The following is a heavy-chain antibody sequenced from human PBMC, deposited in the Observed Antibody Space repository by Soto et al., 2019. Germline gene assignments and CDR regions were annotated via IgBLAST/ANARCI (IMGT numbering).Heavy chain of an antibody. CDR3: ATVGATHAFDI. CDR1: GFTFSSYW. Sequence: GGSLRLSCAASGFTFSSYWMSWVRQAPGKGLEWVANIKQDGSERYYVDSVKGRFTISRDNAKNSLYLQMNSLRAEDTAVYYCATVGATHAFDIWGQGTMVTVSS. D-gene: IGHD1-26*01. J-gene: IGHJ3*02. CDR2: IKQDGSER. V-gene: IGHV3-7*01.